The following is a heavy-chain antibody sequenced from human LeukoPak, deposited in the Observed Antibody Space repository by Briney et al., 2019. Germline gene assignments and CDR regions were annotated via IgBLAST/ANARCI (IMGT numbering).Heavy chain of an antibody. V-gene: IGHV1-2*02. CDR2: INPNSGGT. J-gene: IGHJ4*02. CDR3: ARGQSSGNPYFDF. CDR1: GYTFTGYF. Sequence: ASVKVSCKSSGYTFTGYFMHWVRQARGEGLEWMGWINPNSGGTDYAQKFQGRVTMTRDTSISTASMELSRLTPDDSAVYYCARGQSSGNPYFDFWGQGTQVTVSS. D-gene: IGHD1-26*01.